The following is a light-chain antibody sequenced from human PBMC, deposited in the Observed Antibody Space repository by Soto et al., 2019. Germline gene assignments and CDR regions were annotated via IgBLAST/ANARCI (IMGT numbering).Light chain of an antibody. CDR2: DAS. V-gene: IGKV3-11*01. CDR3: QQRSNWPPYT. Sequence: EIVLTQSPATLSLSPGERATLSCRASQSVSSYLAWYQQKPGQAPRLLIYDASNRATGIPARFSGSGSGTDFTLPIISLQPADFAVYYCQQRSNWPPYTFGQGTKLEIK. CDR1: QSVSSY. J-gene: IGKJ2*01.